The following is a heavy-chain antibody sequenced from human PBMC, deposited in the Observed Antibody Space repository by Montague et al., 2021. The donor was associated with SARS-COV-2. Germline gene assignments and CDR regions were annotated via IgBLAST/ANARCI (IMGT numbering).Heavy chain of an antibody. V-gene: IGHV4-39*01. D-gene: IGHD3-9*01. Sequence: SETLSLTCTVSGGSISSSSYYWGWIRQPPGKGLEWIGSIYYSGSTYYNPSLKSRVTISVDTSKNQFSLKLSSVTAADTAVYYCARLGHILTGYYNWFDPWGQGTLVTVSS. CDR3: ARLGHILTGYYNWFDP. CDR1: GGSISSSSYY. CDR2: IYYSGST. J-gene: IGHJ5*02.